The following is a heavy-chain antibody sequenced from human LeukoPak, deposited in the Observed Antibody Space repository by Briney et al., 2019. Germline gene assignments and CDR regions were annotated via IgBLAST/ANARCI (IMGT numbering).Heavy chain of an antibody. CDR1: RFTFNNYP. V-gene: IGHV3-23*01. D-gene: IGHD6-19*01. CDR3: AKDGGVSSGWYFDY. Sequence: GGSLRLSCAGSRFTFNNYPISWVRQTPGKGLEWVSAITGGADSTYYADSVKGRFTISRDNSRNTLFLEMSSLRAEDTAIYYCAKDGGVSSGWYFDYWGQGTLVTVSS. J-gene: IGHJ4*02. CDR2: ITGGADST.